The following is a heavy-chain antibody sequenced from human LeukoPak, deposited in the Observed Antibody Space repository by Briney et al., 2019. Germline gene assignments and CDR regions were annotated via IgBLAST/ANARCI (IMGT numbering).Heavy chain of an antibody. J-gene: IGHJ5*02. D-gene: IGHD6-13*01. V-gene: IGHV4-38-2*02. CDR3: ARAYRSSWYANWFDP. CDR1: GYSISSGYF. Sequence: SETLSLTCTVSGYSISSGYFWGWIRQPPGKGLEWIGSVYHSGSTYYNPSLKSRVTISVDTSKNQFSLKLSSVTAADTAVYFCARAYRSSWYANWFDPWGQGTLVTVSS. CDR2: VYHSGST.